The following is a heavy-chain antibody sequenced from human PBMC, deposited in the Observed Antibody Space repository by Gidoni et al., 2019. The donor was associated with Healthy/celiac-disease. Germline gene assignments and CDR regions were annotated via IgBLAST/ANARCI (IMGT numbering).Heavy chain of an antibody. V-gene: IGHV3-23*01. Sequence: EVQLLESGGGLVQPGGPLRLSCAASGFTFSSYAMSWVRQAPGKGLEWVSAISGSGGSTYYADSVKGRFTISRDNSKNTLYLQMNSLRAEDTAVYYCAKVLLGGLGYCSGGSCYSDLEGYNWGQGTLVTVSS. J-gene: IGHJ4*02. CDR1: GFTFSSYA. CDR2: ISGSGGST. D-gene: IGHD2-15*01. CDR3: AKVLLGGLGYCSGGSCYSDLEGYN.